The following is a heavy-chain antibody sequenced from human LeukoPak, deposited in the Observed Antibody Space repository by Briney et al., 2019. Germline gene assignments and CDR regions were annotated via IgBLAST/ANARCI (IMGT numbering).Heavy chain of an antibody. CDR2: ISWNSGRI. Sequence: PGGSLRLSCAASGFTFDDYAIHWVRQAPGKGLEWVSGISWNSGRIGYADSVKGRFTISRDNAKNSLYLHMNSLRAEDTALYYCAKDSGSCNSNYCYGGFDYWGQGTLVTVSS. CDR1: GFTFDDYA. CDR3: AKDSGSCNSNYCYGGFDY. D-gene: IGHD2/OR15-2a*01. J-gene: IGHJ4*02. V-gene: IGHV3-9*01.